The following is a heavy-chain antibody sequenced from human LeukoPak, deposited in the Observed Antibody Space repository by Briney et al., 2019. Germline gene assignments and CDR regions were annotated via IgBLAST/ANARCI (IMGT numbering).Heavy chain of an antibody. CDR3: ARGMSSGRYAVDI. CDR1: GFTFSDYG. Sequence: AGGSLRLSCAVSGFTFSDYGMSWVRQAPGKGLEWVSSISGSGGSTYYADSVKGRFTISRDNAKNSLYLQMNSLRAEDTAVYYCARGMSSGRYAVDIWGQGTMVTVSS. CDR2: ISGSGGST. V-gene: IGHV3-23*01. D-gene: IGHD6-19*01. J-gene: IGHJ3*02.